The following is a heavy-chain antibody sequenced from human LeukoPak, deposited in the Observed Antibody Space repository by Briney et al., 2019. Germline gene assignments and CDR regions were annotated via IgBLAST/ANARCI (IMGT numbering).Heavy chain of an antibody. V-gene: IGHV3-64*01. J-gene: IGHJ4*02. CDR3: ARVSYGSGSYYRY. D-gene: IGHD3-10*01. CDR1: GFTFSSYA. Sequence: PGGSLRLSCAASGFTFSSYAMHWVRQAPGKGLEYVSAISSNGGSTYYANSVKGRFTISRDNSKNTLYLQMGSLRAEDMAVYYCARVSYGSGSYYRYWGQGTLVTVSS. CDR2: ISSNGGST.